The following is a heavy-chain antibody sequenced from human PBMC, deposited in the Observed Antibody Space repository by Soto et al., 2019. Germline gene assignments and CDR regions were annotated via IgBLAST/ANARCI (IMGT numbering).Heavy chain of an antibody. CDR3: ARERGTVGDFDY. V-gene: IGHV4-59*01. Sequence: QVQLQESGPGLVKPSETLSLTCTVSGGSISSYYWSWIRQPPGKGLEWIGYIYYSGSTNYNPSLRSRVPISVDTSKNQFSLKLSSVTAADTDVYYCARERGTVGDFDYWGQGTLVTVSS. CDR2: IYYSGST. CDR1: GGSISSYY. D-gene: IGHD3-16*01. J-gene: IGHJ4*02.